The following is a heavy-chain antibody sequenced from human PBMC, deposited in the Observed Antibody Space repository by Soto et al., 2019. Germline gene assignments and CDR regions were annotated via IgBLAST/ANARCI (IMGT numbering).Heavy chain of an antibody. D-gene: IGHD2-15*01. CDR2: ISAYNGNT. Sequence: ATVKVSCKAYGYTFTSYGISWVRQAPGQGLEWMGWISAYNGNTNYAQKLQGRVTMTTDTSTSTAYMELRSLRSYDTAVYYWARVFCSGGSCYHELDVWSLGTLVTVS. J-gene: IGHJ4*02. V-gene: IGHV1-18*01. CDR1: GYTFTSYG. CDR3: ARVFCSGGSCYHELDV.